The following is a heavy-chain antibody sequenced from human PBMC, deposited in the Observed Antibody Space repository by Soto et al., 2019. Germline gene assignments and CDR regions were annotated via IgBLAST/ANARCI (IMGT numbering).Heavy chain of an antibody. CDR3: RRKKLDSSSSNWLDA. Sequence: SETLSLTCAVSGYSISSGYSWGWIRQPPGKGLEWIVSISHSGITYYNPSLKSRVTISVDTSKNQFSLKLSSVTAAGTAVYYCRRKKLDSSSSNWLDAWGEGTRVTVSS. D-gene: IGHD6-6*01. CDR1: GYSISSGYS. J-gene: IGHJ5*02. V-gene: IGHV4-38-2*01. CDR2: ISHSGIT.